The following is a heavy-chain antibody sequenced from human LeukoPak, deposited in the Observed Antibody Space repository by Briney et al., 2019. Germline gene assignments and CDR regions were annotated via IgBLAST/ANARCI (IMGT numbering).Heavy chain of an antibody. Sequence: SETLSLTCAVYGGSFSGYSWSWIRQPPGKGLEWIGYIYYSGSTYYNPSLKSRVTISVDTSKNQFSLKLRSVTAADTAVYYCARGTITMIPGNWGQGTLVTVSS. V-gene: IGHV4-30-4*07. CDR1: GGSFSGYS. D-gene: IGHD3-22*01. CDR2: IYYSGST. J-gene: IGHJ4*02. CDR3: ARGTITMIPGN.